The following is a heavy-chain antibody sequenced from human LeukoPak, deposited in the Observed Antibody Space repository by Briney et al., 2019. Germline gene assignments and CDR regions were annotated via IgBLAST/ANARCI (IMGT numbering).Heavy chain of an antibody. V-gene: IGHV4-38-2*02. CDR1: GGSISSYY. CDR3: ARMSWFGELNLDY. Sequence: SETLSLTCTVSGGSISSYYWGWIRQPPGKGLEWIGSIYHSGSTYYNPSLKSRVTISVDTSKNQFSLKLSSVTAADTAVYYCARMSWFGELNLDYWGQGTLVTVSS. D-gene: IGHD3-10*01. J-gene: IGHJ4*02. CDR2: IYHSGST.